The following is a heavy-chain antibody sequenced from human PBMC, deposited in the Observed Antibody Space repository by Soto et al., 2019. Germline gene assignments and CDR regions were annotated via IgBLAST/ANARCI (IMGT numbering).Heavy chain of an antibody. CDR1: GFTFSSCA. Sequence: QVQLVESGGGVVQPGRSLRLSCAASGFTFSSCAMHWVRQAPGKGLEWVALISYDGSNKYYAGSVKGRFTISRDNSKNRLYLQMNGLRAEDTAVYYCARDKRDLRFLEWSYYFDYWGQGTLVTVSS. J-gene: IGHJ4*02. V-gene: IGHV3-30-3*01. CDR3: ARDKRDLRFLEWSYYFDY. D-gene: IGHD3-3*01. CDR2: ISYDGSNK.